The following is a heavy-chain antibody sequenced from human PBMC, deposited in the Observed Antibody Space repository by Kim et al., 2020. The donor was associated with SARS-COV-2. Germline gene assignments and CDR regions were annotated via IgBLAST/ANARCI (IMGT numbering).Heavy chain of an antibody. CDR3: ARLHITMVFDY. Sequence: SETLSLTCTVSGGSISSSSYYWGWIRQPPGKGLEWIGSIYYSGSTYYNPSLKSRVTISVDTSKNQFSLKLSSVTAADTAVYYCARLHITMVFDYWGQGTL. D-gene: IGHD3-10*01. CDR2: IYYSGST. V-gene: IGHV4-39*01. CDR1: GGSISSSSYY. J-gene: IGHJ4*02.